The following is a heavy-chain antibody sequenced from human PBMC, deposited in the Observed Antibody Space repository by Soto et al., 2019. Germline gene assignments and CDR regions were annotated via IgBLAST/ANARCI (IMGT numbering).Heavy chain of an antibody. CDR1: GYTFTSYY. V-gene: IGHV1-46*01. CDR3: ARDPPRVYYDSSGLDY. CDR2: INPSGGST. D-gene: IGHD3-22*01. Sequence: ASVKVSCKASGYTFTSYYMHWARQAPRQGLEWMGIINPSGGSTSYAQKFQGRVTMTRDTSTSTVYMELSSLRSEDTAVYYCARDPPRVYYDSSGLDYWGQGTLVTVSS. J-gene: IGHJ4*02.